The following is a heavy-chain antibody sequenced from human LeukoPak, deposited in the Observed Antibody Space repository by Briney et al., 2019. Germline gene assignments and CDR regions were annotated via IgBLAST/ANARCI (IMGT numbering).Heavy chain of an antibody. J-gene: IGHJ4*02. CDR2: MNPNSGNT. V-gene: IGHV1-8*02. CDR1: GYTFTSYD. CDR3: ATARRITMVRGVIDY. Sequence: ATVKVSCKASGYTFTSYDINWVRQATGQGLEWMGWMNPNSGNTGYAQKFQGRVTMTEDTSTDTAYMELSSLRSEDTAVYYCATARRITMVRGVIDYWGQGTLVTVSS. D-gene: IGHD3-10*01.